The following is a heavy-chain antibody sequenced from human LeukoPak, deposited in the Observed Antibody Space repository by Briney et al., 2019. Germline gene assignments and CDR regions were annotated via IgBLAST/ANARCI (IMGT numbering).Heavy chain of an antibody. V-gene: IGHV1-3*01. CDR3: ARSGAFDY. Sequence: ASVKVSCKTSGYTFISYAMHWVRQAPGQRLEWMGWINAGNGNTKYSQRFQGRVTITRDTSASTAYVELSSLRSEDTAVYYCARSGAFDYWGQGTLVTVSS. D-gene: IGHD4-17*01. CDR1: GYTFISYA. J-gene: IGHJ4*02. CDR2: INAGNGNT.